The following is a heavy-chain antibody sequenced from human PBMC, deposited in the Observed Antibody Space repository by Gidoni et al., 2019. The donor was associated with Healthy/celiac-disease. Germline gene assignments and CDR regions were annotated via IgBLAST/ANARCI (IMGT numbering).Heavy chain of an antibody. CDR3: ARDMSTVVRGLWFDP. Sequence: VQLRESGGGLAKPGGSLLLSCRASGFAFSSYSMNWGRQTPGKGLEGVSSISSSSIYIYDADSGKGRFTISRDNAKNSLYLQMNSLRAEDTAVYYCARDMSTVVRGLWFDPWGQGTLVTVSS. V-gene: IGHV3-21*01. CDR2: ISSSSIYI. J-gene: IGHJ5*02. D-gene: IGHD4-17*01. CDR1: GFAFSSYS.